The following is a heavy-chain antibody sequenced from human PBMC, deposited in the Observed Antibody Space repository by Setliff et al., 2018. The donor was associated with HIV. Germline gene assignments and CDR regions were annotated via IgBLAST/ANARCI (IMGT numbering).Heavy chain of an antibody. D-gene: IGHD3-3*01. CDR2: IWYDGDNK. CDR1: GFTFSTYG. Sequence: GGSLRLSCAASGFTFSTYGMHWVRQAPGKGLEWVAVIWYDGDNKYYADSVKGRFTISRDNSKSTLYLQMNSLRAEDTAVYYCAKDYDFWSGYYRRATPSVPDYWGQGTLVTVSS. V-gene: IGHV3-33*06. CDR3: AKDYDFWSGYYRRATPSVPDY. J-gene: IGHJ4*02.